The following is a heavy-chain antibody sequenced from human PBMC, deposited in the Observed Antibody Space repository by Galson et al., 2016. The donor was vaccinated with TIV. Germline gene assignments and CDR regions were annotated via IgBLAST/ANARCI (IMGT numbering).Heavy chain of an antibody. CDR3: ARGRGIYDSSGYFLFDH. CDR1: GVTFSSFA. CDR2: IVPMFGTT. V-gene: IGHV1-69*01. D-gene: IGHD3-22*01. J-gene: IGHJ5*02. Sequence: SCKASGVTFSSFAFSWVRQAPGQGLEWMGGIVPMFGTTNYAQKFQGRVTISADESTTTAYMELSSLRSEDTAVYYCARGRGIYDSSGYFLFDHWGQGTLVTVSS.